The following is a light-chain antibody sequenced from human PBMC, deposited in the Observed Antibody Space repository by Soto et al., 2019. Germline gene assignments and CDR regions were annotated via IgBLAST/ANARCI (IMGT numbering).Light chain of an antibody. CDR2: DAS. CDR1: QSVSSY. CDR3: QQRSNWST. J-gene: IGKJ2*02. Sequence: EIVLTRSPATLSLSPGERATLSCRASQSVSSYLAWYQQKPGQAPRLLIYDASNRATGIPARFSGSGSGTDFTLTISSLEPEDFAVYYCQQRSNWSTFGQGTKLEIK. V-gene: IGKV3-11*01.